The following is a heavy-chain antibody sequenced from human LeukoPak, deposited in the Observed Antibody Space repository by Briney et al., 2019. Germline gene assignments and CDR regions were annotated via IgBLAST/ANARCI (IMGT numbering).Heavy chain of an antibody. CDR3: ARGYYDSSGYYGPMYYLDY. CDR2: INPNSGGT. CDR1: GYTFTGYY. V-gene: IGHV1-2*02. J-gene: IGHJ4*02. D-gene: IGHD3-22*01. Sequence: ASVKVSCKASGYTFTGYYMHWVRQAPGHGLEWMGWINPNSGGTSYAQKFQGRVTMTRDTSISTAYMELSRLRSDDAAVYYCARGYYDSSGYYGPMYYLDYWGQGTLVTVSS.